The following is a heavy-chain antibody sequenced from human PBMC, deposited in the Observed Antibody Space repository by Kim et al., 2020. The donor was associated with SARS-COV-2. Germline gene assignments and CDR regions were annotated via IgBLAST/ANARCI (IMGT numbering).Heavy chain of an antibody. J-gene: IGHJ4*02. CDR2: ISGSGGRT. D-gene: IGHD3-22*01. V-gene: IGHV3-23*01. CDR3: AKSPEVVIPYFDY. CDR1: GFTLSSYA. Sequence: GGSLRLSCAASGFTLSSYAMSWVRQAPGKGLEWVSSISGSGGRTYYADSVKGRFTISRDNSKNTLYLQMNSLRAEDTAVYYCAKSPEVVIPYFDYWGQGTLVTVSS.